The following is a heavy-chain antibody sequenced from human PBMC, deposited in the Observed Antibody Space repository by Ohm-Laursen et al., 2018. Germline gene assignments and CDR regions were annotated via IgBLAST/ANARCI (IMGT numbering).Heavy chain of an antibody. V-gene: IGHV4-61*01. D-gene: IGHD2-21*01. CDR2: MYYSGST. J-gene: IGHJ5*02. Sequence: SETLSLTCTVSGGSVSSNTYYWSWIRQPPGKGLEWIGYMYYSGSTYYNPSLKSRVTISVDMSRNQFSLKLSSVTAADTAVYYCATDKVYLPGGFDTWGQGTLVTVSS. CDR3: ATDKVYLPGGFDT. CDR1: GGSVSSNTYY.